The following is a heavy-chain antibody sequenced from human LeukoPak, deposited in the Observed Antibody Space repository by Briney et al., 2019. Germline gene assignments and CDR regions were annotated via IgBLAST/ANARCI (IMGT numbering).Heavy chain of an antibody. Sequence: GGSLRLSCAGSGFTFSDYYMNWIRQAPGKGLEWVSYISNDGTTKYYADSVKGRVTISRDNAKNSLYLQMNSLRAEDTAVYYCARKQATVPGDYWGQGTQVTVSS. CDR1: GFTFSDYY. J-gene: IGHJ4*02. D-gene: IGHD1-1*01. CDR2: ISNDGTTK. CDR3: ARKQATVPGDY. V-gene: IGHV3-11*01.